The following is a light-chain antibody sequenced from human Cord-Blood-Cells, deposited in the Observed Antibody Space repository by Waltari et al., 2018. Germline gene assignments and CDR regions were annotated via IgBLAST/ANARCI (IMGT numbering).Light chain of an antibody. V-gene: IGLV2-14*01. J-gene: IGLJ1*01. CDR1: SSDVGGYNY. CDR3: SSYTSSSTKV. CDR2: EVS. Sequence: QSALTQSASVSGSPGQSITISCTGTSSDVGGYNYVSWYQPHPGKAPKLMIYEVSNRPSGVSNRFSGSKSGNTASLTISGLQAEDEADYYCSSYTSSSTKVFGTGTKVTVL.